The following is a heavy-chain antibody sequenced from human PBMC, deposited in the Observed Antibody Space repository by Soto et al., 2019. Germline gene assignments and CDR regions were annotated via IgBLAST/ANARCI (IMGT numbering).Heavy chain of an antibody. CDR3: TRDAPGERPYYFYDYGMDV. CDR1: GLSFSTNF. J-gene: IGHJ6*02. V-gene: IGHV3-53*01. CDR2: IYSGGKT. Sequence: SLTISCAASGLSFSTNFRSWVRQAPGKGLEWLAVIYSGGKTFYADSVKGRFTISKDNSKNTLSLQMNSLRAEDTAVYYCTRDAPGERPYYFYDYGMDVWGQGTTVIVSS.